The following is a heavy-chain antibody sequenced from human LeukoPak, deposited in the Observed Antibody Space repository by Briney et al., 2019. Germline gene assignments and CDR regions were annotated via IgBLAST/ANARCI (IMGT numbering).Heavy chain of an antibody. Sequence: GGSLRLSCAASGFTFSSYAMSWVRQAPGKGLEWVSAISGSGGSTYYADPVKGRFTVSRDNSKNTLYLQMNSLRAEDTAVYYCVKGLVQTTMSYSVDYWGQGALVTVSS. D-gene: IGHD1-1*01. J-gene: IGHJ4*02. CDR1: GFTFSSYA. CDR2: ISGSGGST. CDR3: VKGLVQTTMSYSVDY. V-gene: IGHV3-23*01.